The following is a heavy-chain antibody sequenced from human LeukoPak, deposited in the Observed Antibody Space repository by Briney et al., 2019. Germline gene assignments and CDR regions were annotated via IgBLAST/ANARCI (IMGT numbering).Heavy chain of an antibody. Sequence: SVKVSCKASGGTFSSYAISWVRQAPGQGLEWMGGIIPIFGTANYAQKFQGRVTITADESTSTAYMEPSSLRSEDTAVYYCARESQWELLNPHYYYYGMDVWGQGTTVTVSS. J-gene: IGHJ6*02. D-gene: IGHD1-26*01. CDR3: ARESQWELLNPHYYYYGMDV. CDR1: GGTFSSYA. CDR2: IIPIFGTA. V-gene: IGHV1-69*13.